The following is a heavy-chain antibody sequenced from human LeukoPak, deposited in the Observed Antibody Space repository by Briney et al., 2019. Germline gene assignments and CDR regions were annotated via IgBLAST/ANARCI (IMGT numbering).Heavy chain of an antibody. J-gene: IGHJ3*02. D-gene: IGHD4-17*01. CDR1: GGSISSYY. Sequence: SETLSLTCTVSGGSISSYYWSWIRQPPGKGLEWIGYIYYSGSTNYNPSLKSRVTISVDTSKNQFSLKLSSVTAADTAVYYCAKYYYGDYDAFDIWGQGTMVTVSS. CDR2: IYYSGST. CDR3: AKYYYGDYDAFDI. V-gene: IGHV4-59*01.